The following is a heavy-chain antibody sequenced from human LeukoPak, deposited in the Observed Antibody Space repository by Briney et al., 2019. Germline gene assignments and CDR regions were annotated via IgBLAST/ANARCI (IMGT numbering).Heavy chain of an antibody. CDR2: ISGTSRYI. Sequence: PGGSLRLSCAASGFTFTSYTMNWVRQAPGKGLEWVSSISGTSRYIYYADSVNGRFTISRDNAKNSLYLQMNSLRAEDTAVYYCAKAGVAGRVTLLNWGQGTLVTVSS. V-gene: IGHV3-21*01. D-gene: IGHD6-19*01. J-gene: IGHJ4*02. CDR3: AKAGVAGRVTLLN. CDR1: GFTFTSYT.